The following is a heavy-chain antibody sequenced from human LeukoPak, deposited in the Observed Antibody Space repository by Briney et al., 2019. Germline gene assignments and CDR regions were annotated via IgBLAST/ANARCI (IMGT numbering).Heavy chain of an antibody. CDR3: ARVGIRVAINFDN. V-gene: IGHV1-2*02. CDR1: GYTFTGYY. CDR2: INPNSGGT. D-gene: IGHD3-3*01. Sequence: ASVKVSCKASGYTFTGYYIHWVRQAPGQGLEWMGWINPNSGGTNYAQKFQGRVTMTRDTSISTAYTELSRLRSDDTAVYYCARVGIRVAINFDNWGQGALVTVSS. J-gene: IGHJ4*02.